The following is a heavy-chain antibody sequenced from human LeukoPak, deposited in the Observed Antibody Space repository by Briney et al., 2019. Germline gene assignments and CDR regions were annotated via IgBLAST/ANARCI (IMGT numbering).Heavy chain of an antibody. CDR3: ARELWPFYFDY. D-gene: IGHD3-10*01. CDR1: GYTFTDYA. V-gene: IGHV1-3*01. Sequence: ATVKVSCKASGYTFTDYAMHWVRQAPGQRLEWMGWINAGNGNTKYSQKFQGRVTITRDTSASTAYMELSSLKTEDTVVYYCARELWPFYFDYWGQGTLVTVSS. J-gene: IGHJ4*02. CDR2: INAGNGNT.